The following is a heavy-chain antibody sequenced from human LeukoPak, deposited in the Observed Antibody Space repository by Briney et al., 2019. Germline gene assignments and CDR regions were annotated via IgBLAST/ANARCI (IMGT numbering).Heavy chain of an antibody. V-gene: IGHV1-2*02. CDR2: INPNSGGT. CDR1: GYTFTGYY. CDR3: ARARGYSYGTDY. D-gene: IGHD5-18*01. J-gene: IGHJ4*02. Sequence: ASVKVSCKASGYTFTGYYMHWVRQAPGQGLEWMGWINPNSGGTNYAQNQKFQGRVTMTRDTSISTAYKELSRLRSDDTAVYYCARARGYSYGTDYWGQGTLVTVSS.